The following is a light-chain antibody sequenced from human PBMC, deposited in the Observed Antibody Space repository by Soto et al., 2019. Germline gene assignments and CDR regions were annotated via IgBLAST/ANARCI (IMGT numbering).Light chain of an antibody. CDR1: SSNIGAGYY. CDR3: QSYDSSLSGSRV. Sequence: QSVLTQPPSVSLAPGQRVTISCTGSSSNIGAGYYVHLYQQLPGTAPKLLIYGNNNRPSGVPDRFSGSQSGTSASLAITGLQAEDEADYYCQSYDSSLSGSRVFGTGTKVTVL. V-gene: IGLV1-40*01. CDR2: GNN. J-gene: IGLJ1*01.